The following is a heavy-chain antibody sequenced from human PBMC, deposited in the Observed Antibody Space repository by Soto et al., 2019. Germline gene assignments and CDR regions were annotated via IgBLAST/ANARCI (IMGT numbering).Heavy chain of an antibody. D-gene: IGHD3-16*01. CDR3: PRLSGGVFGRIMEGSKWFAR. CDR2: INPNGGST. CDR1: GDTFTSYY. J-gene: IGHJ4*02. Sequence: GASVKVSCKAPGDTFTSYYMHWVRQAPGHGLEWMGVINPNGGSTRFAQKFQGRVTMTSDTSTSTVYMEVRGLTSEDTAVYYCPRLSGGVFGRIMEGSKWFARWGQGTLITVCS. V-gene: IGHV1-46*01.